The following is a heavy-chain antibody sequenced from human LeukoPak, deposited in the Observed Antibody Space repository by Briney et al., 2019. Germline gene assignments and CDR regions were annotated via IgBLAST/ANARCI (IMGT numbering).Heavy chain of an antibody. V-gene: IGHV4-4*07. J-gene: IGHJ3*02. CDR3: ARSPDRLGAFDI. D-gene: IGHD1-14*01. CDR1: GGSISSYY. Sequence: KPSETLSLTCTVSGGSISSYYWSWIRQPAGEGLEWIGHIYTSGSTNYNPSLKSRGTMSVDTSKNQFSLKLSSVTAADTAVYYCARSPDRLGAFDIWGQGTMVTVSS. CDR2: IYTSGST.